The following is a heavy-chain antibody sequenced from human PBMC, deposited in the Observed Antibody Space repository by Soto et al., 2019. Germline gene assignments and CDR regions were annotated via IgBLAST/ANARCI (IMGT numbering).Heavy chain of an antibody. J-gene: IGHJ5*02. D-gene: IGHD6-19*01. CDR1: GFSLSTSVMC. CDR2: IDWDDDK. CDR3: ARAYSSGWSNNWFDP. V-gene: IGHV2-70*01. Sequence: GPTLVNATQTLTLTCTFSGFSLSTSVMCVSWIRQPPGKALEWLALIDWDDDKYYSTSLKTRLTISKDTSKNQVVLTMTNMDPVDTATYYCARAYSSGWSNNWFDPWGQGTLVTVSS.